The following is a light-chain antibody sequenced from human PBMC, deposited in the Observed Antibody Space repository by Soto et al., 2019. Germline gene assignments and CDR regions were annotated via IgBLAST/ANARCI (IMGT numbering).Light chain of an antibody. CDR2: AAS. CDR1: QSISSY. V-gene: IGKV1-39*01. J-gene: IGKJ2*01. Sequence: DIQMTQSPSSLSASVGDRVTITCRASQSISSYLNWYQQKPGKAPKLLIYAASSLQSGTPSRFSGSVSGTDFTLTIISLQADEFATYYCQQSYSTPPFGQGTKLGIK. CDR3: QQSYSTPP.